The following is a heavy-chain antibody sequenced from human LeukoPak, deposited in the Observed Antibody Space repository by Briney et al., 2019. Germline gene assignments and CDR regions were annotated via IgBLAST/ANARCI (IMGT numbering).Heavy chain of an antibody. CDR2: ISSSGGST. J-gene: IGHJ3*02. Sequence: PGGSLRLSCAASGFTVSSYAMSWVRQAPGKGLEWVSAISSSGGSTYYEDSVKGRFTISRDNSKNTLYQQMNRLRAEDTAVYYCTRERGSDPLDIGAQGTMVSVSS. D-gene: IGHD3-10*01. V-gene: IGHV3-23*01. CDR3: TRERGSDPLDI. CDR1: GFTVSSYA.